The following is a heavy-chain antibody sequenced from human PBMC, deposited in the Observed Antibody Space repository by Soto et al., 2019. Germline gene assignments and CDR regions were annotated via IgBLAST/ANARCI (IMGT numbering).Heavy chain of an antibody. V-gene: IGHV4-59*01. Sequence: WETLSLTCTVSGGSISSYYWSWIRQPPGKGLEWIGYIYYSGSTNYNPSLKSRVTISVDTSKNQFSLKLSSVTAADTAVYYCERALGGWNNWFDPWGQGTLVTVSS. CDR3: ERALGGWNNWFDP. CDR1: GGSISSYY. J-gene: IGHJ5*02. D-gene: IGHD3-16*01. CDR2: IYYSGST.